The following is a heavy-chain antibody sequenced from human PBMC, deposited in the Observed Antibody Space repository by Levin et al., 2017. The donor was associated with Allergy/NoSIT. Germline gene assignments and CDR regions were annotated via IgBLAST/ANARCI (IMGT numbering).Heavy chain of an antibody. CDR1: GYTVTDHY. CDR3: ARNDYGDYVQNFDY. CDR2: VNCNSGDT. Sequence: ASVKVSCEAAGYTVTDHYMHWVRQAPGQGLEWMGWVNCNSGDTHYAQKFKDRVTMTRDTSITTAYIEVSSLRFDDTALYFCARNDYGDYVQNFDYWGQGTLVTVSS. J-gene: IGHJ4*02. D-gene: IGHD4-17*01. V-gene: IGHV1-2*02.